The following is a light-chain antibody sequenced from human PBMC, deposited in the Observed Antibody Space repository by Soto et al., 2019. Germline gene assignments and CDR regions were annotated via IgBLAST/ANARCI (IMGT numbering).Light chain of an antibody. Sequence: QSVLTQPPSVSAAPGQEVTISCSGSSSNIGNNYVSWYQQLPGTAPKLLIYVNDKRPSGIPDRFSGSKSGTSATLGITGRQTGDEADYYCGAWDGSLSAGVFGGGTKLTVL. CDR1: SSNIGNNY. CDR2: VND. J-gene: IGLJ2*01. CDR3: GAWDGSLSAGV. V-gene: IGLV1-51*02.